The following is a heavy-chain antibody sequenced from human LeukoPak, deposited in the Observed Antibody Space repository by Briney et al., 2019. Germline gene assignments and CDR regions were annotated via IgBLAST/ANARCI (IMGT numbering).Heavy chain of an antibody. D-gene: IGHD3-10*01. CDR3: AREGNYYGSGSYPRGVMDV. V-gene: IGHV4-39*07. CDR2: IYYSGST. CDR1: GGSISSSSYY. J-gene: IGHJ6*03. Sequence: SETLSLTCTVSGGSISSSSYYWGWIRQPPGKGLEWIGSIYYSGSTYYNPSLKSRVTISVDTSKNQFSLKLSSVTAADTAVYYCAREGNYYGSGSYPRGVMDVWGKGTTVTVSS.